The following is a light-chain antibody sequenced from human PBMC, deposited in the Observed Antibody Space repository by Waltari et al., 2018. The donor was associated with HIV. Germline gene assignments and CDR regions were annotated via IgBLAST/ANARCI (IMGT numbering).Light chain of an antibody. V-gene: IGLV9-49*01. Sequence: QPVLTQPPSASASLGASVTLTCTLSSRYSNYKVHWYQQRPGKGPRFVMRVGTGGIVGSKGDGIPDRFSVLGSGLNRYLTIKNIQEEDESDYHCGADHGSGSNFFVVFGGGTKLTVL. CDR2: VGTGGIVG. CDR3: GADHGSGSNFFVV. J-gene: IGLJ2*01. CDR1: SRYSNYK.